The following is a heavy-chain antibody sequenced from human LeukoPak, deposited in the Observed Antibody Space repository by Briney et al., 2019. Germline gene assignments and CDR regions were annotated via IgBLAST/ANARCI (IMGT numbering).Heavy chain of an antibody. J-gene: IGHJ4*02. V-gene: IGHV4-34*01. D-gene: IGHD3-10*01. CDR3: ARGEFMVRGIITRYYFDS. CDR1: GGSFSGYY. Sequence: SETLSLTCAVYGGSFSGYYWSWMRQPPGEGLEWIGDINQSGSTTYNPSLKSRVTILVDTSKNQFSLELTSVTAADTAVYYCARGEFMVRGIITRYYFDSWGQGTLVPVSS. CDR2: INQSGST.